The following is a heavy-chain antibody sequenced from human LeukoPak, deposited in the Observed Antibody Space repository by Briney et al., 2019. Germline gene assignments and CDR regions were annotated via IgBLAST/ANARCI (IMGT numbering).Heavy chain of an antibody. V-gene: IGHV1-69*05. J-gene: IGHJ4*02. Sequence: SVNVSCKSSGGTYSSHAIRWVRQPPGQEREWMGRIIPVFGTAKYARKLQDRLTINTDAHTSTAYMELSSMRSEDTAVYYCARDVSGYDFWSGYYVYWGQGTLVTVSS. CDR2: IIPVFGTA. D-gene: IGHD3-3*01. CDR3: ARDVSGYDFWSGYYVY. CDR1: GGTYSSHA.